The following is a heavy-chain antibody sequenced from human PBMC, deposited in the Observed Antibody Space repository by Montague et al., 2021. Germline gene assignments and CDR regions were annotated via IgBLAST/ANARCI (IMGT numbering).Heavy chain of an antibody. CDR2: IFYSANS. Sequence: TLSLTCTVYGGSISSGCYYWSRICQLPGKGLDWNGYIFYSANSYYNPSLKSRVTISVDTSKNQFSLKLSSVTAADTAVYYCARSEDYSGSGSYLGFDYWGQGTLVTVSS. J-gene: IGHJ4*02. CDR3: ARSEDYSGSGSYLGFDY. V-gene: IGHV4-31*03. CDR1: GGSISSGCYY. D-gene: IGHD3-10*01.